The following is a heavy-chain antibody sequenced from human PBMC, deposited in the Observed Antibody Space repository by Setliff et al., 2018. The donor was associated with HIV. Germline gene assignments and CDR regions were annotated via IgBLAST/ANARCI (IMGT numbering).Heavy chain of an antibody. CDR3: TKNLYRSPWSPLDY. D-gene: IGHD6-19*01. Sequence: GESLKISCATSGFTFSYYGMHWVRQAPGKGLEWVAFIRYDDTYKYYADSVKGRFTISRDSSKNTLYLQMNSLRAEDTAVYYCTKNLYRSPWSPLDYWGQGTLVTVSS. J-gene: IGHJ4*02. V-gene: IGHV3-30*02. CDR1: GFTFSYYG. CDR2: IRYDDTYK.